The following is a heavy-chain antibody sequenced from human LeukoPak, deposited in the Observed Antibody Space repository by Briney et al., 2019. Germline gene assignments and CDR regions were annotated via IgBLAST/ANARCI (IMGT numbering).Heavy chain of an antibody. Sequence: PGGSLRLSCAASGFTFSSYWMHWVRQAPGKGLVWVSRINGDGSSTAYADSVKGRFNISRDNAKNTLYLQMNSLTAEDTAVYYCARRGYHDYSGFDYWGQGTLVTVSS. J-gene: IGHJ4*02. V-gene: IGHV3-74*01. CDR2: INGDGSST. CDR3: ARRGYHDYSGFDY. CDR1: GFTFSSYW. D-gene: IGHD1-26*01.